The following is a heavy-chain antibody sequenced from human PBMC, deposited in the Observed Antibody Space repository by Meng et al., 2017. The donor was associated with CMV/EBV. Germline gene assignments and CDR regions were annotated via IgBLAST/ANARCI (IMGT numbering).Heavy chain of an antibody. V-gene: IGHV3-13*01. CDR1: GFTFDDYA. D-gene: IGHD3-3*01. CDR3: ARARDFWSGYYGMDV. J-gene: IGHJ6*02. CDR2: IGTAGDT. Sequence: GGSLRLSCAASGFTFDDYAVHWVRQAPGKGLEWVSAIGTAGDTYYPGSVKGRFTISRENAKNSLYLQMNSLRAGDTAVYYCARARDFWSGYYGMDVWGQGTTVTVSS.